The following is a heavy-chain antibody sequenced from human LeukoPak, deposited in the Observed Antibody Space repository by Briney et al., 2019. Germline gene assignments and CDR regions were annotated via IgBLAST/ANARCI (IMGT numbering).Heavy chain of an antibody. J-gene: IGHJ4*02. CDR3: IKMDY. Sequence: GGSLRLSCAASGFTFSTHSMNWVRQAPGKGLEWISYISSGSTTIYYADSVKGRFTVSRDNAKKSLYLQMNTLRAEGTAVYSSIKMDYWGQGSLVTVSS. D-gene: IGHD3-3*02. CDR2: ISSGSTTI. V-gene: IGHV3-48*01. CDR1: GFTFSTHS.